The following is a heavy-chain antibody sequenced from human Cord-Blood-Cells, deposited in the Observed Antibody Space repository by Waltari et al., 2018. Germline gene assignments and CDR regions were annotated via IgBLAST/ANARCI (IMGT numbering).Heavy chain of an antibody. J-gene: IGHJ4*02. CDR3: ARQGEVRGVYYFDY. Sequence: QLQLQESGPGLVKPSETLSLTCTVSGGSISSSSYYWGWIRQPPGKGLEWIGSIYYSGITYYNPSLKSRVTISVDTSKNQFSLKLSSVTAADTAVYYCARQGEVRGVYYFDYWGQGTLVTVSS. CDR2: IYYSGIT. D-gene: IGHD3-10*01. V-gene: IGHV4-39*01. CDR1: GGSISSSSYY.